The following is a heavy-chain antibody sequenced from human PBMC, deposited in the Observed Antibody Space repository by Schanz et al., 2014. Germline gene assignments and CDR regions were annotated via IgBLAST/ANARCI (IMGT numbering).Heavy chain of an antibody. CDR2: ISGTTTYT. V-gene: IGHV3-11*05. J-gene: IGHJ4*01. Sequence: VQLLESGGGLVQPGGSLRLSCAASGFTFRDYYMSWIRQAPGKGLEWVSYISGTTTYTNYADSVKGRFTISRDNAKNSLYLQMNSLRAEDTAVYYCAREQIMAAAGLVDYWGHGTLVTVSS. D-gene: IGHD6-13*01. CDR1: GFTFRDYY. CDR3: AREQIMAAAGLVDY.